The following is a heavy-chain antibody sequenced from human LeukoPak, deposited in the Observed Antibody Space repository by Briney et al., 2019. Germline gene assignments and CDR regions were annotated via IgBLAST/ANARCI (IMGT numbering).Heavy chain of an antibody. CDR2: ISYDGKNK. Sequence: AESLRLSCAASGFTFSNHVIHWVRQAPGKGLEWLAVISYDGKNKYYADSVKGRFTISRDHSQSTVDLHMNNLRGADTAVYYCVRSPTYYNMDVWGKGMTVTVSS. CDR3: VRSPTYYNMDV. J-gene: IGHJ6*03. V-gene: IGHV3-30*04. CDR1: GFTFSNHV.